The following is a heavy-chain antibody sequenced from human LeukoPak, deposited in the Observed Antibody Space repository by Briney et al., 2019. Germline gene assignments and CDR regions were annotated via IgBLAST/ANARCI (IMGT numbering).Heavy chain of an antibody. V-gene: IGHV4-59*12. D-gene: IGHD3-22*01. CDR3: ARESFYYDSSGYYYGGDALDI. J-gene: IGHJ3*02. CDR2: IYHTGST. CDR1: GGSISSYY. Sequence: SETLSLTCAVSGGSISSYYWSWIRQPPGKGLEWIGYIYHTGSTYYNPSLKSRVTISIDTSRNQFSLKLSSVTAEDTAVYYCARESFYYDSSGYYYGGDALDIWGQGTMVTVSS.